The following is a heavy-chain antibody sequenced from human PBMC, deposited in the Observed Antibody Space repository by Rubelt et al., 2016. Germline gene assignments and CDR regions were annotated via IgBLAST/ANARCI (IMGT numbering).Heavy chain of an antibody. Sequence: QVQLQQWGAGLLKPSETLSLTCDVYGGSFSDYYWSFIRQPPGKGLEWIGEINHSGSTNYNPSLKSRVTISVDTSKNQFSLKLTSVTAADAAVYYCARGGWRGYCSGGTCYPSKYYGLDVWGQGSTVTVSS. CDR2: INHSGST. J-gene: IGHJ6*02. CDR1: GGSFSDYY. V-gene: IGHV4-34*01. CDR3: ARGGWRGYCSGGTCYPSKYYGLDV. D-gene: IGHD2-15*01.